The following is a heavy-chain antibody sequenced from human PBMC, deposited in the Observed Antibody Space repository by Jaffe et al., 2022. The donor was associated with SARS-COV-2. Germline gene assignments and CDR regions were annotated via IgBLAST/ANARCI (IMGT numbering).Heavy chain of an antibody. CDR1: GFSLSTTGVG. V-gene: IGHV2-5*02. CDR3: AHRRTDIAAAIVPGGDTFDY. Sequence: QITLKESGPTLVKPTQTLTLTCTFSGFSLSTTGVGVGWIRQPPGKALEWLALIYWDDDKRYSLSLKSRLTITKDTSKNQVVLTMTHMDPVDTATYYCAHRRTDIAAAIVPGGDTFDYWGQGTLVTVSS. D-gene: IGHD6-13*01. J-gene: IGHJ4*02. CDR2: IYWDDDK.